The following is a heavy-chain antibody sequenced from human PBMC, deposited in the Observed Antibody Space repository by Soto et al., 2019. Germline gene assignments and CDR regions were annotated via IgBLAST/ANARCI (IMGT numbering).Heavy chain of an antibody. V-gene: IGHV3-7*01. CDR1: GFTFSSYW. CDR2: IKQDGSEK. D-gene: IGHD3-3*01. Sequence: GGSLRLSCAASGFTFSSYWMSWVRQAPGKGLEWVANIKQDGSEKYYVDSVKGRFTISRDNAKNSLYLQMNSLRAEDTAVYYCARDIYDFWSRSYFAYWGQGTLVTVSS. J-gene: IGHJ4*02. CDR3: ARDIYDFWSRSYFAY.